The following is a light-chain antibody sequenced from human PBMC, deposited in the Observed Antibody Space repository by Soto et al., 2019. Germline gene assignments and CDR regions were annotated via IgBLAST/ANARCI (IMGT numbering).Light chain of an antibody. Sequence: QSVLTQPAHLSGSPGQSSTLTKNGTSSDVGGYNYVSWYQHHPGKAPKLIIYDVSNRPSGVSIRFSGSKSDNTASLTISGLQPEDEADYHCSSYTTSNTRQIVFGTGTKVTVL. CDR2: DVS. CDR1: SSDVGGYNY. J-gene: IGLJ1*01. V-gene: IGLV2-14*03. CDR3: SSYTTSNTRQIV.